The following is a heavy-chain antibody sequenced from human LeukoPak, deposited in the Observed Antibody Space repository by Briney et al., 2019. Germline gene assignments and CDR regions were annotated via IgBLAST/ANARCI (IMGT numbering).Heavy chain of an antibody. CDR2: IDPSDSYT. CDR3: ARHSHYYDSSGYYYVY. Sequence: GESLKISCKGSGYSFTGYWISWVRQMPGKGLEWMGRIDPSDSYTNYSPSFQGHVTTSADKSISTAYLQWSSLKASDTAMYYCARHSHYYDSSGYYYVYWGQGTLVTVSS. V-gene: IGHV5-10-1*01. CDR1: GYSFTGYW. J-gene: IGHJ4*02. D-gene: IGHD3-22*01.